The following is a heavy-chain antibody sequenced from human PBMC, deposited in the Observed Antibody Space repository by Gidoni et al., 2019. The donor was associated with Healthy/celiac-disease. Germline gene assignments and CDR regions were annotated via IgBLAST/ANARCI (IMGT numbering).Heavy chain of an antibody. CDR3: AREEVVVNYSNYGGEAVWFDP. D-gene: IGHD4-4*01. CDR1: GYTFTSYG. J-gene: IGHJ5*02. V-gene: IGHV1-18*04. CDR2: ISAYNGNT. Sequence: QVQLVQSGAEVKKPGASVKVSCMASGYTFTSYGISWVRQAPGQGLEWMGWISAYNGNTNYAQKLRGRVTMTTDTSTSTAYMELRSLRSDDTAVYYCAREEVVVNYSNYGGEAVWFDPWGQGTLVTVSS.